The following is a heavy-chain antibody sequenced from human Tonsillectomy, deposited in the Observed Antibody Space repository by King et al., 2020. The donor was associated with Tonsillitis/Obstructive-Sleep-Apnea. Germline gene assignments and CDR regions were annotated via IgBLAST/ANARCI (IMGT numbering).Heavy chain of an antibody. V-gene: IGHV3-30*04. Sequence: VQLVESGGGVVQPGRSLRLSCAASGFTFSSYAMHWVRQAPGKGLEWVAVISYDGSNKYYADSVKGRFTISRDNSKNTLYLQMNSLRAEDTAVYYCAPLXXLVVXPAAXSSSLXGDWFDXWGXGTLVTVSS. D-gene: IGHD2-2*01. CDR2: ISYDGSNK. CDR3: APLXXLVVXPAAXSSSLXGDWFDX. CDR1: GFTFSSYA. J-gene: IGHJ5*02.